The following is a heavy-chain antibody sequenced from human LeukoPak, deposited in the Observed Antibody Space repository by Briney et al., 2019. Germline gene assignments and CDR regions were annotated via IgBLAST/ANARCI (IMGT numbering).Heavy chain of an antibody. V-gene: IGHV1-69*04. J-gene: IGHJ4*02. Sequence: ASVKVSCKASGYTFTSYGISWVRQAPGQGLEWMGRIIPILGIANYAQKFQGRVTITADKSTSTAYMELSSLRSEDTAVYYCARGDYYGSGSYPLGYWGQGTLVTVSS. CDR3: ARGDYYGSGSYPLGY. D-gene: IGHD3-10*01. CDR1: GYTFTSYG. CDR2: IIPILGIA.